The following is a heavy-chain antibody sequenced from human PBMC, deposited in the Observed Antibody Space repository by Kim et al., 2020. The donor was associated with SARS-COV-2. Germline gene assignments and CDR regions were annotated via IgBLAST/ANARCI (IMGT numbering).Heavy chain of an antibody. J-gene: IGHJ6*02. Sequence: GGSLRLSCAASGFTFSSYGMHWVRQAPGKGLEWVAVISYDGSNKYYADSVKGRFTISRDNSKNTLYLQMNSLRAEDTAVYYCAKDRRYYGVRSGYISAGPYHYYGLDVWGQGTTVTVSS. D-gene: IGHD3-22*01. V-gene: IGHV3-30*18. CDR1: GFTFSSYG. CDR2: ISYDGSNK. CDR3: AKDRRYYGVRSGYISAGPYHYYGLDV.